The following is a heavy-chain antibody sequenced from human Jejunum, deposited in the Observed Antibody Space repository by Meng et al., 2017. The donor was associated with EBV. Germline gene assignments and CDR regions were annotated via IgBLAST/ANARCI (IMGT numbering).Heavy chain of an antibody. CDR2: ITGSGGSA. CDR1: GFTFSSQT. J-gene: IGHJ5*02. Sequence: EVQLVESGGGLVQPGGSLRLSCAASGFTFSSQTMSWVRQAPGKGLEWVSAITGSGGSAYYTDSVKGRFTISRDNSKNTVYLQMNSLRADDTAVYYCARLTRAWGQGTLVTVSS. V-gene: IGHV3-23*04. D-gene: IGHD3-16*01. CDR3: ARLTRA.